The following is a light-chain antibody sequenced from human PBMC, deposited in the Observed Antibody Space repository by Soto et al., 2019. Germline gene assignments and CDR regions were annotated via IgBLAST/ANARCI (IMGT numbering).Light chain of an antibody. CDR1: QSLSSSK. Sequence: EVVLTQSPGTLSLSPGERATLPCRASQSLSSSKLVWYRQKPGQAPRLLIYGASSRATGIPDRFIGSGSGTDFTLTISRLEPDDFAVYYCQQYDSSPRTFGQGTKLEIK. V-gene: IGKV3-20*01. CDR3: QQYDSSPRT. J-gene: IGKJ2*01. CDR2: GAS.